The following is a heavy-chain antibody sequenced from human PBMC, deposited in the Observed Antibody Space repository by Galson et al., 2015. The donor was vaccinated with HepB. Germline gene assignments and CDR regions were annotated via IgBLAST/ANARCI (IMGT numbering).Heavy chain of an antibody. V-gene: IGHV3-23*01. Sequence: SLRLSCAASEFTFSSYAMSWVRQAPGKGLEWVSAISGSGGSTYYADSVKGRFTISRDNSKNTLYLQMNSLRAEDTAVYYCAKEGLTIFGVVITYFDYWGQGTLVTVSS. CDR3: AKEGLTIFGVVITYFDY. D-gene: IGHD3-3*01. J-gene: IGHJ4*02. CDR1: EFTFSSYA. CDR2: ISGSGGST.